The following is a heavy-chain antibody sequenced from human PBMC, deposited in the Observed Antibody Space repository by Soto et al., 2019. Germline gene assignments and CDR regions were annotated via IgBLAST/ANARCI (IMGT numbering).Heavy chain of an antibody. D-gene: IGHD3-22*01. Sequence: ASVKVSCKASGYTFTGYYMHWVRQAPGQGLEWMGWINPNSGGTNYAQKFQGRVTMTRDTSISTGYMELSRLRSDDTAVYYCARGYDSSGYYYSGGAFYIWGQGTMVTVSS. J-gene: IGHJ3*02. V-gene: IGHV1-2*02. CDR3: ARGYDSSGYYYSGGAFYI. CDR2: INPNSGGT. CDR1: GYTFTGYY.